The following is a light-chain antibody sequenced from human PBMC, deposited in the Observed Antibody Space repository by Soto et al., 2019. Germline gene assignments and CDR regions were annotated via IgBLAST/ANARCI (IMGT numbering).Light chain of an antibody. V-gene: IGKV3-15*01. CDR1: QSVSSN. Sequence: EIMMTQSPATLSVSPGERATLSCRASQSVSSNLAWYQHKPGQAPRLLISGASTKATGIPARFSGSGSGTEFTLTISSLQSEDFAVYYCQQYNNWPITFGQGTRLEIK. CDR3: QQYNNWPIT. CDR2: GAS. J-gene: IGKJ5*01.